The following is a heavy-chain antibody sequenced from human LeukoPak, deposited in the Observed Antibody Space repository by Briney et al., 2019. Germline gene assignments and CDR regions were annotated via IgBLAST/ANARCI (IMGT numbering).Heavy chain of an antibody. CDR2: IYTSGST. V-gene: IGHV4-61*02. CDR3: ARERHEGDYYYYMDV. Sequence: SETLSLTCTVSGGSISSGSYYWSWIRQPAGKGLEWIGRIYTSGSTNYNPSLKSRVTISVDTSKNQFSLKLSSVTAADTAVYYCARERHEGDYYYYMDVWGKGTTVTVSS. J-gene: IGHJ6*03. CDR1: GGSISSGSYY.